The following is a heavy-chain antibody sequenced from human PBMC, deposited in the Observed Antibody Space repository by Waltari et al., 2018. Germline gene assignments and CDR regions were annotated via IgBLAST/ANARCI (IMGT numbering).Heavy chain of an antibody. V-gene: IGHV4-59*01. CDR2: IYYSGST. CDR1: GGSISSYY. D-gene: IGHD3-22*01. CDR3: AREIPPDYDSSGYYPYYFDY. Sequence: QVQLQESGPGLVKPSETLSLTCTVSGGSISSYYWSWIRQPPGKGLEWIGYIYYSGSTNYTPSLKSRVTISVDTSKNQFSLKLSSVTAADTAVYYCAREIPPDYDSSGYYPYYFDYWGQGTLVTVSS. J-gene: IGHJ4*02.